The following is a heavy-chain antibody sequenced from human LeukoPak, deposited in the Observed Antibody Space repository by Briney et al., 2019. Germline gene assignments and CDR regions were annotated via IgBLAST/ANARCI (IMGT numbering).Heavy chain of an antibody. CDR1: GYAFITYD. J-gene: IGHJ1*01. CDR3: ARGGKGVDYGTQH. V-gene: IGHV1-8*01. CDR2: MNPNSGNT. Sequence: ASVKVSCKASGYAFITYDINWVRQATGQGLEWMGWMNPNSGNTGYAQKFQGRVTMTRNTSISTAYMELRSLRSEDTAVYYCARGGKGVDYGTQHWGQGTLVTVSS. D-gene: IGHD4-17*01.